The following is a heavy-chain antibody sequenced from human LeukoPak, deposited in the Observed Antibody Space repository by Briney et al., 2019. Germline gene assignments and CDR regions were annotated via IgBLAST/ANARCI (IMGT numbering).Heavy chain of an antibody. D-gene: IGHD2-2*01. Sequence: PSETLSLTCTVSGGSISSSNWWGWVRQPPGKGLEWIGSIYYSGSTYYNPSLKSRVTISVDTSKNQFSLKLSSVTATDTAVYYCARTIVVVPAAIRWFDPWSQGTLVTVSS. CDR3: ARTIVVVPAAIRWFDP. J-gene: IGHJ5*02. CDR1: GGSISSSNW. V-gene: IGHV4-39*01. CDR2: IYYSGST.